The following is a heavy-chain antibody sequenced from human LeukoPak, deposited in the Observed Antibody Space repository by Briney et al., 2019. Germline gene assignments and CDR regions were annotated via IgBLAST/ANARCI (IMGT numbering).Heavy chain of an antibody. J-gene: IGHJ4*02. V-gene: IGHV3-7*03. CDR2: INEDGSKK. CDR1: GFAFSDYW. D-gene: IGHD3-3*01. Sequence: GGSLRLSCAASGFAFSDYWMSWVRQAPGKGLEWVANINEDGSKKHYLDSVEGRFTISRDNTKNSLYLQMNSLRAEDTAVFYCARDQYDTWSRRGNFDSWGQGTLVIVSS. CDR3: ARDQYDTWSRRGNFDS.